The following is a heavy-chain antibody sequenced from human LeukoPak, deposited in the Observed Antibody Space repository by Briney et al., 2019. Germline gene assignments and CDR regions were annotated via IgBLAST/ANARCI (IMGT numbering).Heavy chain of an antibody. CDR3: ARDGDYCSSTSCYAFDI. CDR1: GFTFSSYS. J-gene: IGHJ3*02. D-gene: IGHD2-2*01. CDR2: ISSSSSYI. Sequence: GGSLRLSCAASGFTFSSYSMKWVRQAPGKGLEWVSSISSSSSYIYYADSVKGRFTISRDNAKNSLYLQMNGLRAEDTAVYYCARDGDYCSSTSCYAFDIWGQGTMVTVSS. V-gene: IGHV3-21*01.